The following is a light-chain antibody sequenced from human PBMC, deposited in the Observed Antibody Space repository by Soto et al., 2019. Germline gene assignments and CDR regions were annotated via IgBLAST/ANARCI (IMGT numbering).Light chain of an antibody. V-gene: IGKV3-20*01. CDR3: QQYDSSPRT. CDR1: QSVSSSF. Sequence: EIVLTQSPGTLSLSPGERATLSCRASQSVSSSFLAWYQRKPGRAPRLLIYGASSRATAIPDRFGGSGSGTDFTLTISRLEPEDFAVYYCQQYDSSPRTVGQGTKVEVK. CDR2: GAS. J-gene: IGKJ1*01.